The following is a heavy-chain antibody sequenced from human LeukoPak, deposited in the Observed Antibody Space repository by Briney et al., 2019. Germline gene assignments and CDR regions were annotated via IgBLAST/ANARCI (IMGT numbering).Heavy chain of an antibody. V-gene: IGHV1-8*01. J-gene: IGHJ4*02. Sequence: ASVTVSCTASGYTFTSYQINWVRQATGQGLEWMGWMNPDNGTTGFAQNFQGRVTMTRNISISTAYMALSSLRSGDTAVYYCARGHVLVPAATDYWGQGTLVTVSS. D-gene: IGHD2-2*01. CDR1: GYTFTSYQ. CDR2: MNPDNGTT. CDR3: ARGHVLVPAATDY.